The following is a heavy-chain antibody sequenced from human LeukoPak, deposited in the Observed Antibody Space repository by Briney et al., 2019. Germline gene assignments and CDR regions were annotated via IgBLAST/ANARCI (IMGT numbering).Heavy chain of an antibody. D-gene: IGHD3-10*01. V-gene: IGHV3-30*02. J-gene: IGHJ6*03. Sequence: GGSLRLSCAASGFTFSSYGMHWVRQAPGKGLEWVAFIRYDGSNKYYADSVKGRFTISRDNSKNTLYLQMNSLRAEDTAVYYCAKDGGLLWFGELPRTFYYMDVWGKGTTVTVSS. CDR3: AKDGGLLWFGELPRTFYYMDV. CDR1: GFTFSSYG. CDR2: IRYDGSNK.